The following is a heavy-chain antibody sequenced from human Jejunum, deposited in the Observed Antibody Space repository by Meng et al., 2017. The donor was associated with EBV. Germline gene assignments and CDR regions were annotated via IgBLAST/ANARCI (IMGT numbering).Heavy chain of an antibody. D-gene: IGHD3-10*01. J-gene: IGHJ4*02. CDR3: ARGHLVSTMMRGVFFDF. Sequence: KTPRAYVTVAGNASSHTFRTYLITWVRQAPGQSPEWMVWVIPANGNTKYSQRFQGRVTINVDTSAITAYLEVSRLRSEDTAVYYCARGHLVSTMMRGVFFDFWGQGTLVTVSS. CDR1: SHTFRTYL. V-gene: IGHV1-3*01. CDR2: VIPANGNT.